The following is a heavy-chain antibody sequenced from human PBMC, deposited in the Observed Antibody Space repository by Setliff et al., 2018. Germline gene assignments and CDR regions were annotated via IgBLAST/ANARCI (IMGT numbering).Heavy chain of an antibody. D-gene: IGHD2-21*02. CDR3: ARGRGDCGGGDCYQDLYYFDY. Sequence: SETLSLTCTVSGYSISSGYYWGWIRQPPGKGLEWIGTIYHSGNTYYNPSLNSRLTISVDTSKNQFSLKLGAVTAADTAVYYCARGRGDCGGGDCYQDLYYFDYWGQGTLVTVSS. CDR2: IYHSGNT. V-gene: IGHV4-38-2*02. J-gene: IGHJ4*02. CDR1: GYSISSGYY.